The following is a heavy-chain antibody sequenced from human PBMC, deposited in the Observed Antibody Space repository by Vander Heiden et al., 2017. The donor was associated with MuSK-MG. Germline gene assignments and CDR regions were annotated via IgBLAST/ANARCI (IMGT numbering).Heavy chain of an antibody. D-gene: IGHD4-17*01. V-gene: IGHV1-2*06. Sequence: QVQVVQSGPEMKKPGASVRVSCKVSGYTSTAYYVHWVRQAPGQGLEWMGRINPDGGFTKYSQNFQGRVTLTQDTSSGIGYIAYMDLTSLESDDTAHYYCATSAYGWSVSFTYWGQGTLVTVSS. CDR3: ATSAYGWSVSFTY. CDR2: INPDGGFT. CDR1: GYTSTAYY. J-gene: IGHJ4*02.